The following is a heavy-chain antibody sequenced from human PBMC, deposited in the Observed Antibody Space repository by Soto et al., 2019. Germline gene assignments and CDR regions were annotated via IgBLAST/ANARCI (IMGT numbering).Heavy chain of an antibody. CDR3: ARHGWGMATVGM. CDR2: IYSGGTT. V-gene: IGHV3-66*04. D-gene: IGHD1-26*01. Sequence: EVQLVESGGGLVQPGGSLRLSCAASGFTVSNNYMIWFRLPPGKGLEWVSLIYSGGTTYYADSVKGRFTISRDNSKSPLYLQMHSLRVEATAVYYCARHGWGMATVGMWGPGTLVTVSS. J-gene: IGHJ4*02. CDR1: GFTVSNNY.